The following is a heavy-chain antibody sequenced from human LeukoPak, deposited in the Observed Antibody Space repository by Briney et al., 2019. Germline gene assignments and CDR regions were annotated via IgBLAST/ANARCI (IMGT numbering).Heavy chain of an antibody. D-gene: IGHD6-13*01. CDR3: ARVPPHSSSWSFDY. CDR2: IYYSGST. V-gene: IGHV4-59*01. J-gene: IGHJ4*02. Sequence: SETLSLTCTVSGGSISSYYWSWIRQPPGKGLEWIGYIYYSGSTNYNPSLKSRVTISVDTSKNQFSLKLSSVTVADTAVYYCARVPPHSSSWSFDYWGQGTLVTVSS. CDR1: GGSISSYY.